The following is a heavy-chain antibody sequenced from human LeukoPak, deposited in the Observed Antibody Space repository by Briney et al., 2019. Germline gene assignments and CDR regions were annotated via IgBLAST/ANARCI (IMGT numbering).Heavy chain of an antibody. D-gene: IGHD2-8*01. CDR3: VKDLYSYSFDY. V-gene: IGHV3-64D*09. CDR2: ISSYGGST. Sequence: GRSLRLSCSASGFTFRNYGMHWVRQARGKGLEYVSTISSYGGSTYYADLVKGRFTISRDNSKNTLYLQMSSLRAEDTAVYYCVKDLYSYSFDYWGQGTLVTVSS. J-gene: IGHJ4*02. CDR1: GFTFRNYG.